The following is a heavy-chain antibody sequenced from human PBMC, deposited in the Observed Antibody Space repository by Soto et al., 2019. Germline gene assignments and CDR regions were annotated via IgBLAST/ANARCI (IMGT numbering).Heavy chain of an antibody. CDR1: GYTFTSYA. CDR2: INADNGNT. CDR3: ARQIRRFLDWPSNYYYYYGMDV. Sequence: ASVKVSCKASGYTFTSYAMHWVRQAPGQRLEWMGWINADNGNTKYSQKFQGRVTMTTDTSTSTAYMQLRSLRSDDTAVYYCARQIRRFLDWPSNYYYYYGMDVWGQGTTVTVSS. D-gene: IGHD3-3*01. J-gene: IGHJ6*02. V-gene: IGHV1-3*01.